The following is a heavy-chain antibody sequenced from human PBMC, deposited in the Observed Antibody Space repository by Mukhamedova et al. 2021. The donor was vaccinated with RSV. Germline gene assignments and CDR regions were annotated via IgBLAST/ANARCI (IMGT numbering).Heavy chain of an antibody. V-gene: IGHV3-48*02. CDR3: ARDAAGRGVVVDY. Sequence: EWVSYISGSSSAINYADSVKGRFTISRDNAKNSLYLQMNSLRDEDTALYYCARDAAGRGVVVDYWGQGTLVTVSP. D-gene: IGHD3-10*01. J-gene: IGHJ4*02. CDR2: ISGSSSAI.